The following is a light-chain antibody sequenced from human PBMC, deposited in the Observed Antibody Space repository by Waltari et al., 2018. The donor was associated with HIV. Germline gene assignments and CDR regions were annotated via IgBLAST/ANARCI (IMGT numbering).Light chain of an antibody. CDR2: DAS. CDR3: QQYNNWPRT. V-gene: IGKV3-15*01. Sequence: EIVMTQSPATLSVSPGERATLSCRASQDVSSNLVWYQQKPGQAPRLLIYDASTRATGIPARFSGSGSGTEFTLTISSLQSEDFAVYYCQQYNNWPRTFGQGTKVEIK. J-gene: IGKJ1*01. CDR1: QDVSSN.